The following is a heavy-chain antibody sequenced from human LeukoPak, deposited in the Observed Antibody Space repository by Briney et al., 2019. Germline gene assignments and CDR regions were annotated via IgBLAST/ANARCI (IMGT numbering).Heavy chain of an antibody. D-gene: IGHD4-11*01. Sequence: GGSLRLSCAASGFTFDDYGMSWVRQAPGKGLEGVSGINWNGGSTGYADSVKGRFTISRDNAKNSLYLQMNSLRAEDTALYYCARGATVYSNYGNYYMDVWGKGTTVTVSS. CDR3: ARGATVYSNYGNYYMDV. CDR2: INWNGGST. J-gene: IGHJ6*03. V-gene: IGHV3-20*04. CDR1: GFTFDDYG.